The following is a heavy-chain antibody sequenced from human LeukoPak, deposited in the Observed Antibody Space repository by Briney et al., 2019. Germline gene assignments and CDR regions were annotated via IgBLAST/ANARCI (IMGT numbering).Heavy chain of an antibody. Sequence: PSETLSLTCTVSGGSISSYYWSWIRQPPGKGLEWIGYIYHSGSTNYNPSLKSRVTISVDTSKNQFSLKLSAVTAAGTAVYYCARVITGSALRAWYFDLWGRGTLVTVSS. D-gene: IGHD1-20*01. CDR2: IYHSGST. CDR1: GGSISSYY. V-gene: IGHV4-59*01. CDR3: ARVITGSALRAWYFDL. J-gene: IGHJ2*01.